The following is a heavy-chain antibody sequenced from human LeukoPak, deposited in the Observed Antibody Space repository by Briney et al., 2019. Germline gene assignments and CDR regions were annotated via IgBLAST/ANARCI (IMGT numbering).Heavy chain of an antibody. CDR3: IKDMGFDLLKDAFHV. D-gene: IGHD3-9*01. Sequence: GGSLRLSCLVSGFNLYDYAMHWVRHAPGKGLEWVSSISWDSGHQAYTDSVKGRFSISRDNDNNYLYLHMSSLRLEDTAFYYCIKDMGFDLLKDAFHVWGRGTLVTVSS. J-gene: IGHJ3*01. CDR1: GFNLYDYA. V-gene: IGHV3-9*01. CDR2: ISWDSGHQ.